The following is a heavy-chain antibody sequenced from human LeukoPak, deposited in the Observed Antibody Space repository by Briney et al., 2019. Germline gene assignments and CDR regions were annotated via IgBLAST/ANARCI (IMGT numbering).Heavy chain of an antibody. D-gene: IGHD5-12*01. CDR3: VASYGGYVLDY. Sequence: SESLSLTCSVSGGSIGSYHWNWIRQPSGKGLEWIGIVFNNGGTKHNPSLKSRVAISVDTSKDQFALKLSSVTAADTAVYYCVASYGGYVLDYWGQGALVIVSS. CDR2: VFNNGGT. J-gene: IGHJ4*02. CDR1: GGSIGSYH. V-gene: IGHV4-59*01.